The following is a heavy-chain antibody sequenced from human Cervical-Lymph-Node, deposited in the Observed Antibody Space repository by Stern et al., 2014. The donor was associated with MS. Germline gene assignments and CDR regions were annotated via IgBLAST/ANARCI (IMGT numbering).Heavy chain of an antibody. CDR3: AKDRRGD. D-gene: IGHD3-10*01. CDR2: ISPGGSYP. CDR1: GFTFNNYA. V-gene: IGHV3-23*01. Sequence: EVQLLESGGGLVQPGGSLRLSCVASGFTFNNYAMNWVRQAPGKGLEWVSAISPGGSYPYYADSVRGRFTISRDNSTNTVYLQMNSLRAEDSAVYYCAKDRRGDWGQGTLVTVSS. J-gene: IGHJ4*02.